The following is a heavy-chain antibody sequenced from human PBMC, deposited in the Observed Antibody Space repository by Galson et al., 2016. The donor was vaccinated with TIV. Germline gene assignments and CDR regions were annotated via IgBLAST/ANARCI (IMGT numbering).Heavy chain of an antibody. CDR1: GFTFNNAW. V-gene: IGHV3-15*01. D-gene: IGHD5-24*01. Sequence: SLRLSCAASGFTFNNAWMNWVRQAPGKGLEWVGRIKTKTDSGTADYAAPVKGRFTVSRDDSKSTLYLQMNGLKSEDTAVYYCTTTWPTITTYYFNYWGQGAPVTVSS. CDR3: TTTWPTITTYYFNY. CDR2: IKTKTDSGTA. J-gene: IGHJ4*02.